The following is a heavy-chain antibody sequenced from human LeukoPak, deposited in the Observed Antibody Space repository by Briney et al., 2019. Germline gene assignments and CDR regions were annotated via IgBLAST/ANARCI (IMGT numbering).Heavy chain of an antibody. CDR1: GGSISSGGYS. V-gene: IGHV4-30-2*01. J-gene: IGHJ4*02. D-gene: IGHD2-21*02. Sequence: SETLSLTCAVSGGSISSGGYSWSWIRQPPGKGLEWIGYIYHSGSTYYNPSLKSRVTISVDTSKNQFSLKLSSVTAADTAVYYCARGPPYIVVVTAIGFFDYWGQGTLVTVSS. CDR2: IYHSGST. CDR3: ARGPPYIVVVTAIGFFDY.